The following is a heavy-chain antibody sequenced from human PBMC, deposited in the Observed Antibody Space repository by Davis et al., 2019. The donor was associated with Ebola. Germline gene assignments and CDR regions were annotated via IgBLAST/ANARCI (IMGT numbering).Heavy chain of an antibody. CDR2: ISYDGSNK. D-gene: IGHD5-24*01. V-gene: IGHV3-30-3*01. CDR1: GFTFSSYA. J-gene: IGHJ4*02. Sequence: GESLKISCAASGFTFSSYAMHWVRQAPGKGLEWVAVISYDGSNKYYAASVKGRFTISRDNSKNTLYLQMNSLRAEDTAVYYCARVERRDGYNFRYYFDYWGQGTLVTVSS. CDR3: ARVERRDGYNFRYYFDY.